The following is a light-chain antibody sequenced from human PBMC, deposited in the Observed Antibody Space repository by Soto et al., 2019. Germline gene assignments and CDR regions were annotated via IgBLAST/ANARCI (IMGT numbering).Light chain of an antibody. CDR1: ANDVGGHNY. Sequence: QSALAQPRSVSGSPGQSATISCTGTANDVGGHNYVSWYQQHPGEAPKLLIYDVTERPSGVPDRFSGSKSGNTASLTISGLQTEDEADYYCYSYAGTYTFVFGTGTKVNVL. V-gene: IGLV2-11*01. J-gene: IGLJ1*01. CDR3: YSYAGTYTFV. CDR2: DVT.